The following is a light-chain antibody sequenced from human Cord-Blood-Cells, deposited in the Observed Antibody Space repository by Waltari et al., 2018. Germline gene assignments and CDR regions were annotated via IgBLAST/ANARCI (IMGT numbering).Light chain of an antibody. CDR2: QDS. CDR3: QAWDSSTEVV. CDR1: KWGDKY. J-gene: IGLJ2*01. Sequence: SYELTQPPSVSASPGQTASITCTGAKWGDKYACRDQQKPGQSPVLVIYQDSKRPSGIHERFSGSNSGNTATLASSGTQAMDEADYYCQAWDSSTEVVFGGGTKLTVL. V-gene: IGLV3-1*01.